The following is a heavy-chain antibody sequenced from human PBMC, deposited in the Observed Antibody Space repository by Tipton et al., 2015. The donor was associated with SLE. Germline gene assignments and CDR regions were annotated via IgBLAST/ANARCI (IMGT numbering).Heavy chain of an antibody. D-gene: IGHD3-16*01. CDR2: ISGTADSS. CDR1: GFTFSSYW. J-gene: IGHJ4*02. V-gene: IGHV3-23*01. CDR3: AKGGSYYDY. Sequence: GSLRLSCAAAGFTFSSYWMTWVRQAPGKGLEWVSVISGTADSSDRMYYTDSVKGRFTISRDNSRNTLYLQMNSLRAEDTAVYYCAKGGSYYDYWGQGALVTVSS.